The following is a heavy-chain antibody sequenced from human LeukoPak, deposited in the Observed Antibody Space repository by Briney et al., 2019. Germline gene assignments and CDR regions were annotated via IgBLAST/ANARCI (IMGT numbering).Heavy chain of an antibody. CDR3: ATDPSDYETDAFDI. J-gene: IGHJ3*02. D-gene: IGHD5-12*01. CDR1: GFTFIAYS. V-gene: IGHV3-21*01. CDR2: ISSSSTYI. Sequence: GGSLRLSCAASGFTFIAYSMNWVRQAPGEGLEWVSSISSSSTYIYYADSVEGRFTISRDNAKKSLNLQMNSLTAEDTAVYYCATDPSDYETDAFDIWGQGTMVTVSS.